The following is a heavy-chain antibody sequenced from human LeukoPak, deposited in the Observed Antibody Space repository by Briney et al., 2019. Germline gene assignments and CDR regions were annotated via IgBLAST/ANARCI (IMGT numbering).Heavy chain of an antibody. J-gene: IGHJ4*02. CDR3: SESSGYYYGPFDY. D-gene: IGHD3-22*01. CDR1: AFIFSGHW. CDR2: IKEDGSVR. V-gene: IGHV3-7*03. Sequence: GGSLRLSCEGSAFIFSGHWMNWVRQTPGKGLEWVASIKEDGSVRQYVDSVKGRFSISRDNTKGSLFLQLNSLRAEDTAVYYCSESSGYYYGPFDYWGQGTLVTVSS.